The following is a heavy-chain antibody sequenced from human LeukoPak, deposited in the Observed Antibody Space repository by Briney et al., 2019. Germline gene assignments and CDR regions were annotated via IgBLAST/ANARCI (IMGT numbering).Heavy chain of an antibody. V-gene: IGHV3-30*18. D-gene: IGHD6-19*01. J-gene: IGHJ5*02. CDR3: AEDAGQWQNWNWFAP. CDR2: ISHDGSNT. CDR1: GFTFYSYG. Sequence: GGSLRLSCAASGFTFYSYGMHWVRQAPGKGLEWVAAISHDGSNTYYGDSVKGRFTISRDNSKNTLYLQMNSLRPEDTAIYYCAEDAGQWQNWNWFAPWGQGTLGIVSS.